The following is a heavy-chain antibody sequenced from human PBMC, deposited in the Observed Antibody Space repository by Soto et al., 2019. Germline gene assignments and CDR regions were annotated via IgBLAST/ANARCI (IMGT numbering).Heavy chain of an antibody. CDR1: GFTFSSYW. CDR3: AREIAVAGALSVGFDY. CDR2: INSDGSST. V-gene: IGHV3-74*01. D-gene: IGHD6-19*01. J-gene: IGHJ4*02. Sequence: PGGSLRLSCAASGFTFSSYWMHWVRQAPGKGLVWVSRINSDGSSTSYADSVKGRFTISRDNAKNTLYLQMNSLRAEDTAVYYCAREIAVAGALSVGFDYCGQGTLVTVSS.